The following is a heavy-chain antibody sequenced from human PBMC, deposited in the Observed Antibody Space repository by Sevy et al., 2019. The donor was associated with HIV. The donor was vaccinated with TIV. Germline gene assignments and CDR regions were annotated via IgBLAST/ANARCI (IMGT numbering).Heavy chain of an antibody. Sequence: ASVKVSCKASGGTFTSYAISWVRQAPGQGLEWMGDIIPIFGTANYAQKFQGRVTITADESTSTASMELSSLRSEDTAVYYCATYYGGNSSYFDYWGQGTLVTVSS. D-gene: IGHD4-17*01. CDR3: ATYYGGNSSYFDY. J-gene: IGHJ4*02. CDR2: IIPIFGTA. CDR1: GGTFTSYA. V-gene: IGHV1-69*13.